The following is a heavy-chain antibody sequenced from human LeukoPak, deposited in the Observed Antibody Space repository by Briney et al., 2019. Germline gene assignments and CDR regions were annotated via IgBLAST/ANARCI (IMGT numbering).Heavy chain of an antibody. V-gene: IGHV1-2*02. CDR1: GYTFTGYY. D-gene: IGHD6-19*01. CDR3: ARDRGQQWLVPGALGY. J-gene: IGHJ4*02. CDR2: INPNSGGT. Sequence: ASVKVSCKASGYTFTGYYMHWVRQAPGQGLEWMGWINPNSGGTNYAQKFQGRVTMTRDTSISTAYMELSRLRSDDTAVYYCARDRGQQWLVPGALGYWGQGTLVTVSS.